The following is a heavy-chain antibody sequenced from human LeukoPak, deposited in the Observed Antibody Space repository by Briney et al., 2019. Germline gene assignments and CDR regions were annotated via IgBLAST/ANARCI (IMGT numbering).Heavy chain of an antibody. V-gene: IGHV4-61*09. Sequence: SQTLSLTCSVSGGSINGGSYYWSWLRQPAGKPLEWIGHIFTTGSTSYNPSLRTRFTISEDSSKDQFSLNLKSVTAADTAVYYCARDRNWGRGYFDLWGRGTLVIVSS. CDR3: ARDRNWGRGYFDL. CDR1: GGSINGGSYY. J-gene: IGHJ2*01. CDR2: IFTTGST. D-gene: IGHD7-27*01.